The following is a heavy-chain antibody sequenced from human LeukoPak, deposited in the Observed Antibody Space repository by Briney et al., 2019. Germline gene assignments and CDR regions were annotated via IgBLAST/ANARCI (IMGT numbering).Heavy chain of an antibody. CDR3: ARERGDGYNPDYDAFDI. D-gene: IGHD5-24*01. CDR2: IYTSGST. V-gene: IGHV4-4*07. Sequence: SETLSLTCTVSGGSISSYYWSWVRQPAGKGLEWIGRIYTSGSTNYNPSLKNRVTMSVDTSKNQFSLKLSSVTAADTAVYYCARERGDGYNPDYDAFDIWGQGTMVTVSS. CDR1: GGSISSYY. J-gene: IGHJ3*02.